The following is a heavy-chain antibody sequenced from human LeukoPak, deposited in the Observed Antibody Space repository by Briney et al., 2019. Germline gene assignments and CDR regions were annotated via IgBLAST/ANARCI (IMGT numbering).Heavy chain of an antibody. CDR1: GFTFNTYS. CDR2: ISSSTNTI. D-gene: IGHD3-22*01. Sequence: GGSLRLSCAASGFTFNTYSMDWVRQAPGKGLEWISYISSSTNTIYYADSVKGRFTISRDNAKNSLYLQMNSLRAEDTAVYYCARHAYYYDSSGLNAFDIWGQGTMVTVSS. V-gene: IGHV3-48*01. CDR3: ARHAYYYDSSGLNAFDI. J-gene: IGHJ3*02.